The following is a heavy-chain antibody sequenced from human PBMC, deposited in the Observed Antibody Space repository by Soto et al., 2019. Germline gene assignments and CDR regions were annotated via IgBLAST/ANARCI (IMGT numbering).Heavy chain of an antibody. CDR1: GGTFSSYT. D-gene: IGHD2-2*01. V-gene: IGHV1-69*02. CDR3: ASSTGRYQLLLSCPNWFDP. J-gene: IGHJ5*02. CDR2: IIPILGIA. Sequence: QVQLVQSGAEVKKPGSSVKVSCKASGGTFSSYTISWVRQAPGQGLEWMGRIIPILGIANYAQKFQGRVTITADKSTSTAYMELSSLRSEDTAVYYCASSTGRYQLLLSCPNWFDPWGQGTLVTVSS.